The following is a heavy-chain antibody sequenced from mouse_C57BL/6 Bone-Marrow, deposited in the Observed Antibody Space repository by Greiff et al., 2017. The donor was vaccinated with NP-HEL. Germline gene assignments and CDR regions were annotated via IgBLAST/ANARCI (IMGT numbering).Heavy chain of an antibody. J-gene: IGHJ2*01. V-gene: IGHV2-5*01. Sequence: QVQLKESGPGLVQPSQSLSITCTVSGFSLTSYGVHWVRQSPGKGLEWLGVIWRGGSTDYNAAFMSRLSITKDNSKSQVFFKMNSLQADDTAIYYCAINLNSPYYYGRGDYWGQGTTLTVSS. D-gene: IGHD1-1*01. CDR3: AINLNSPYYYGRGDY. CDR2: IWRGGST. CDR1: GFSLTSYG.